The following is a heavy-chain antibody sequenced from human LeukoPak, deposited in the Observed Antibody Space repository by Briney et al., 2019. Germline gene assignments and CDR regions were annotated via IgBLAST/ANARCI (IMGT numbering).Heavy chain of an antibody. Sequence: SETLSLTCTVSGGSISSYYWSWIRQPPGKGLEWIGYIYYSVSTNYNPSIKSRVTISVDTSKNQFSLKLSSVTAADTAVYYCARDLGHFEYWGQGTLVTVSS. V-gene: IGHV4-59*01. CDR1: GGSISSYY. CDR3: ARDLGHFEY. CDR2: IYYSVST. J-gene: IGHJ4*02.